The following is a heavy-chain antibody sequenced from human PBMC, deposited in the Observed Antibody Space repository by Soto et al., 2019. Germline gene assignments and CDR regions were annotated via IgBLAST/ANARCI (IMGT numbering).Heavy chain of an antibody. J-gene: IGHJ5*02. CDR1: GYPFTTYG. D-gene: IGHD6-13*01. V-gene: IGHV1-18*04. CDR2: ISAYNGTT. CDR3: ARDYSSSWYRWFNP. Sequence: QVQLVQSGADVKKPAASVTVSCTASGYPFTTYGISWVRQAPGQGLEWMGWISAYNGTTNYAQKVQGRVTMNTDTSSGKAYMVMRSLRADDTSVYYCARDYSSSWYRWFNPWGEGTLVSVSS.